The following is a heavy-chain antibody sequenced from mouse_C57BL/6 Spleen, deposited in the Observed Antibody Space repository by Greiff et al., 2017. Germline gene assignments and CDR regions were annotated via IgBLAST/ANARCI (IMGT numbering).Heavy chain of an antibody. CDR1: GYTFTSYW. D-gene: IGHD4-1*02. V-gene: IGHV1-69*01. CDR2: IDPSDSYT. J-gene: IGHJ4*01. CDR3: ARYPINWDYAMDY. Sequence: QVQLQQPGAELVMPGASVKLSCKASGYTFTSYWMHWVKHRPGQGLEWIGEIDPSDSYTNYHQKFKGKSTLTVDKSSSTAYMQLSSLTSEDSAVYYCARYPINWDYAMDYWGQGTSVTVSS.